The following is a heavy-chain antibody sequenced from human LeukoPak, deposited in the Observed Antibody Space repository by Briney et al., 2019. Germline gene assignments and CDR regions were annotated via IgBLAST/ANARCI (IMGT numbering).Heavy chain of an antibody. Sequence: PGRSLRLSCAVSGFSFRDFGFHRVRQAPGKGLEWVAVTWYDESQKYYADSVKGRFTISKDNSKNTLYLEMSSLRVEDTAVYYCAKWEGTRQFYFGYWGQGALVTVAS. V-gene: IGHV3-33*06. D-gene: IGHD1-26*01. CDR1: GFSFRDFG. CDR2: TWYDESQK. J-gene: IGHJ4*02. CDR3: AKWEGTRQFYFGY.